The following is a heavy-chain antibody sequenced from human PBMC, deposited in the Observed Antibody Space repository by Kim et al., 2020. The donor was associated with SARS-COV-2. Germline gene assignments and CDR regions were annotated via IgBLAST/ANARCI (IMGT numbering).Heavy chain of an antibody. Sequence: GGSLRLSCAASGFTFIGHRVNWVRQAPGKGLEWVSSIGGTSRSTYYAGAMKGRVTISIDDARSSVFLQITSLRSEDTAVYYCARESVTAFDILGQGTMV. CDR2: IGGTSRST. CDR1: GFTFIGHR. CDR3: ARESVTAFDI. V-gene: IGHV3-21*06. J-gene: IGHJ3*02. D-gene: IGHD4-17*01.